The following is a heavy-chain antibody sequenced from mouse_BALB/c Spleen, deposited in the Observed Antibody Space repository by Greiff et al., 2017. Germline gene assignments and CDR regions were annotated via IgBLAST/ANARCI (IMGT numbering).Heavy chain of an antibody. V-gene: IGHV3-2*02. CDR1: GYSITSDYA. CDR2: ISYSGST. CDR3: ARGEITTETWFAY. D-gene: IGHD2-4*01. Sequence: EVQRVESGPGLVKPSQSLSLTCTVTGYSITSDYAWNWIRQFPGNKLEWMGYISYSGSTSYNPSLKSRISITRDTSKNQFFLQLNSVTTEDTATYYCARGEITTETWFAYWGQGTLVTVSA. J-gene: IGHJ3*01.